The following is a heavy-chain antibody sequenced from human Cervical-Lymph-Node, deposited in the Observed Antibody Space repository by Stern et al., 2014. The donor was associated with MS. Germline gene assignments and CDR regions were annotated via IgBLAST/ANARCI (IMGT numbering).Heavy chain of an antibody. CDR3: ARILWDDGYRGDY. CDR2: IFSTDEK. Sequence: QVTLKESGPVLVEPTETLMLTCTVSGFSLSNPRMGVSWIRQSPGKALEWLAHIFSTDEKSYAASLKSRLTISKDTSKSQVVLTMTGMDPVDTATYYCARILWDDGYRGDYWGQGTLVTVSS. J-gene: IGHJ4*02. D-gene: IGHD5-24*01. CDR1: GFSLSNPRMG. V-gene: IGHV2-26*01.